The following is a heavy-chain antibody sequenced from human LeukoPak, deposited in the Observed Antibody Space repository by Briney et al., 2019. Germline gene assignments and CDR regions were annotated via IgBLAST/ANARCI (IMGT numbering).Heavy chain of an antibody. V-gene: IGHV4-59*01. D-gene: IGHD2-15*01. Sequence: PSETLSLTCTISGGAISSYYWSWIRQPPGKGLEWIGNIYNSGSTKYNPSLKSRGTISVDKSKNQFSLKLSSVTAADTAMYYCARYCSGASCHLDALDIWGQGTMVTVSS. CDR2: IYNSGST. J-gene: IGHJ3*02. CDR3: ARYCSGASCHLDALDI. CDR1: GGAISSYY.